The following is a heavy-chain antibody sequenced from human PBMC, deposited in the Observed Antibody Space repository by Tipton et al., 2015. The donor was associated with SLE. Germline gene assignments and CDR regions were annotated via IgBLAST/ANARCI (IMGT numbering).Heavy chain of an antibody. Sequence: LRLSCTVSGWSISSGGGFYWSWIRQHPGKGLEWIGYIHYSGTTNYNPSLKSRVIMLVDTSKNQFSLKLSSVTAADTAVYYCAREKGVHDAFDVWGQGTLVTVSS. V-gene: IGHV4-31*03. D-gene: IGHD3-16*01. J-gene: IGHJ3*01. CDR2: IHYSGTT. CDR3: AREKGVHDAFDV. CDR1: GWSISSGGGFY.